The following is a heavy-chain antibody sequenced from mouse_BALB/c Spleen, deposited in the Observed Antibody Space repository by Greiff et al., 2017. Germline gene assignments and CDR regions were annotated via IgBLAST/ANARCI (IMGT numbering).Heavy chain of an antibody. CDR3: ARRGLRRYAMDY. J-gene: IGHJ4*01. Sequence: VQLQQSGAELVKPGASVKLSCKASGYTFTSYWMHWVKQRPGQGLEWIGEINPSNGRTNYNEKFKSKATLTVDKSSSTAYMQLSSLTSEDSAVYYCARRGLRRYAMDYWGQGTSVTVSS. CDR2: INPSNGRT. V-gene: IGHV1S81*02. D-gene: IGHD2-4*01. CDR1: GYTFTSYW.